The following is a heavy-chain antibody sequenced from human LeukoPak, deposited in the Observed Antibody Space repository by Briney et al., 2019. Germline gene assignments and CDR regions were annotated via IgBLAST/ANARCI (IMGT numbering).Heavy chain of an antibody. V-gene: IGHV1-69*13. D-gene: IGHD2-15*01. Sequence: PWASVKVSCKASGGTFSSYAISWVRQAPGQGLGWMGGIIPIFGTANYAQKFQGRVTITADESTSTAYMELSSLRSEDTAVYYCASRYCSGGSCYLTFDYWGQGTLVTVSS. CDR1: GGTFSSYA. J-gene: IGHJ4*02. CDR2: IIPIFGTA. CDR3: ASRYCSGGSCYLTFDY.